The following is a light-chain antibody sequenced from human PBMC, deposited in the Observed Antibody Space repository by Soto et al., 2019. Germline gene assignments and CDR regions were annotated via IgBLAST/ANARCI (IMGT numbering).Light chain of an antibody. J-gene: IGLJ1*01. Sequence: QSVMTQPPSVSAAPGQKVTISCSGSSSNIGGNSVSWYQQHPGKAPKLMIYEVSNRPSGVSDRFSGSKSGNTASLAISGLQPEDEADYYCNSYTSSSSFVFGTGTKLTVL. CDR3: NSYTSSSSFV. CDR2: EVS. CDR1: SSNIGGNS. V-gene: IGLV2-14*01.